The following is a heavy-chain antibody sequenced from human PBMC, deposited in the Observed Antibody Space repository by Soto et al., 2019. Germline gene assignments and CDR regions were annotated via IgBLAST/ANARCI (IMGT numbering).Heavy chain of an antibody. CDR2: ISYDGSNK. J-gene: IGHJ3*02. CDR1: GFTFSSYA. V-gene: IGHV3-30-3*01. CDR3: AREIYYFDSSGYYLGGGADAFDI. Sequence: GGSLRLSCAASGFTFSSYAMHWVRQAPGKGLEWVAVISYDGSNKYYADSVKGRFTISRDNSKNTLYLQMNSLRPEDTAVYYCAREIYYFDSSGYYLGGGADAFDIWGQGTMVTVSS. D-gene: IGHD3-22*01.